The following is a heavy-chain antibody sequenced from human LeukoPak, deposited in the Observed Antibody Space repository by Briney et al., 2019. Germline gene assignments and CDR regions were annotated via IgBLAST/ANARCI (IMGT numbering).Heavy chain of an antibody. J-gene: IGHJ6*03. V-gene: IGHV1-46*01. CDR1: GDTFTGYY. CDR3: ARVEEVRGVISYYYYMDV. CDR2: INPSGGST. D-gene: IGHD3-10*01. Sequence: ASVKVSCKASGDTFTGYYLHWVRQAPGQGLEWMGIINPSGGSTVYAQKFQGRVTMTRDTSISTAYMELSRLRSDDTAVYYCARVEEVRGVISYYYYMDVWGKGTTVTISS.